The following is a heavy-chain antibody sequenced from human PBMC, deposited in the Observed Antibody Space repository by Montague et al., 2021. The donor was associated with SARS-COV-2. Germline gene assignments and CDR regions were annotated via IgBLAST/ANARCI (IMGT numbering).Heavy chain of an antibody. Sequence: SLRLSCAASGFTFSSYDMHWVRQATGKGLEWVSAIGTAGDTYYPGSVKGRFTISRENAKNSLYLQTNSLRAGDTAVYYCATGYSSGWSHQYYFDYWGQGTLVTVSS. J-gene: IGHJ4*02. CDR1: GFTFSSYD. D-gene: IGHD6-19*01. CDR3: ATGYSSGWSHQYYFDY. CDR2: IGTAGDT. V-gene: IGHV3-13*04.